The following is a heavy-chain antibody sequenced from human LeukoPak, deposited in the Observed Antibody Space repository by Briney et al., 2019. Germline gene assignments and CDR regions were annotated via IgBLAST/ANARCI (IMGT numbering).Heavy chain of an antibody. J-gene: IGHJ4*02. D-gene: IGHD2-15*01. Sequence: SETLSLTCTVSGGSISSFYWNWIRQPAGKGLEWIGRIYSSGSTNYNPSLKSRVTMSVDTSKNQFSLKLSSVTAADTAVYYCATSPHYSGGGCYDYWGQGTLVTVSS. CDR3: ATSPHYSGGGCYDY. CDR2: IYSSGST. CDR1: GGSISSFY. V-gene: IGHV4-4*07.